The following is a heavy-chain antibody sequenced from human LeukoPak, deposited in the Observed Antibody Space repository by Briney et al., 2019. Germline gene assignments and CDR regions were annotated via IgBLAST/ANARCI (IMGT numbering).Heavy chain of an antibody. Sequence: PGGSLRLSCVRSGFSFSGYAMKWVRQRPGKGLEWVSAISGSGFRRYYADSAKGRFTVSRDNVNNTLFLKINDLRVEDTAVYYCARGGDYYASSDHTNWFDPWGQGTLVTVSS. D-gene: IGHD4-17*01. CDR2: ISGSGFRR. V-gene: IGHV3-23*01. CDR1: GFSFSGYA. J-gene: IGHJ5*02. CDR3: ARGGDYYASSDHTNWFDP.